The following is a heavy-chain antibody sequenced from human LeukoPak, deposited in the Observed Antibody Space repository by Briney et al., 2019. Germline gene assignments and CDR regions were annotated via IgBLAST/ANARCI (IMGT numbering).Heavy chain of an antibody. D-gene: IGHD3-10*01. CDR2: IYHSGST. CDR3: ARGGLLRSGSYYRDVRLNGFDP. J-gene: IGHJ5*02. V-gene: IGHV4-30-2*01. CDR1: GGSISSGGYY. Sequence: PSQTLSLTCTVSGGSISSGGYYWSWIRQPPGKGLEWIGYIYHSGSTYYNPSLKSRVTISVDRSKNQFSLKLSSVTAADTAVYYCARGGLLRSGSYYRDVRLNGFDPWGQGTLVTVSS.